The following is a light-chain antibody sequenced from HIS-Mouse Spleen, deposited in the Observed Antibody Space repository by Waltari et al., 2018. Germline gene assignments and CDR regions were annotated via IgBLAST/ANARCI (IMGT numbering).Light chain of an antibody. Sequence: SYELTQPPSVSVSPGQTARTTCSGDALPTQSAYWYQQKPGQDPVLVVNKDSERPSGIPERFSGSSSGTTVTLTISGVQAEDEADYYCQSADSSGTYLWVFGGGTKLTVL. J-gene: IGLJ3*02. CDR1: ALPTQS. CDR3: QSADSSGTYLWV. CDR2: KDS. V-gene: IGLV3-25*03.